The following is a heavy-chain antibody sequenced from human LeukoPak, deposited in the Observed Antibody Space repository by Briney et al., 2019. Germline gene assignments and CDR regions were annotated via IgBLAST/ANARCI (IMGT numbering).Heavy chain of an antibody. V-gene: IGHV7-4-1*02. CDR1: GYTFTSYA. CDR3: ARGYGVYSYGFCKVNYFDY. D-gene: IGHD5-18*01. CDR2: INTNTGNP. J-gene: IGHJ4*02. Sequence: GASVKVSCKASGYTFTSYAMNWVRQAPGQGLEWMGWINTNTGNPTYAQGFTGRFVFSLDTSVSTAYLQISSLKAEDTAVYYCARGYGVYSYGFCKVNYFDYWGQRTLGTVSS.